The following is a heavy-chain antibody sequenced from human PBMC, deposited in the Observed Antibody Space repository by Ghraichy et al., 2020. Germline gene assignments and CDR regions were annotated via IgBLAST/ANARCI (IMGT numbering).Heavy chain of an antibody. Sequence: GGSLRLSCVASGFSVSEHHLTWVRQAPGKGLEWVSDVYSRGAANYADSVKGRFTISRDTVKNVLYLEMNSLRPDDTAMYYCARGGIAAAGIGYYFYMDVWGKGTTVTVSS. CDR2: VYSRGAA. D-gene: IGHD6-13*01. CDR3: ARGGIAAAGIGYYFYMDV. V-gene: IGHV3-53*05. CDR1: GFSVSEHH. J-gene: IGHJ6*03.